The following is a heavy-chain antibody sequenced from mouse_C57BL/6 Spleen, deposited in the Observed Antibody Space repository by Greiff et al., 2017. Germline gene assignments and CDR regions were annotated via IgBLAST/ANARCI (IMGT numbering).Heavy chain of an antibody. J-gene: IGHJ2*01. V-gene: IGHV1-55*01. CDR2: IYPGSGST. Sequence: QVQLQQPGAELVKPGASVKMSCKASGYTFTSYWITWVKQRPGQGLEWIGDIYPGSGSTNYNEKFKSKATLTVDTSSSTAYMQLSSLTSEDSAVYYCARGDYYGSSPYFDDWGQGTTLTVSS. D-gene: IGHD1-1*01. CDR3: ARGDYYGSSPYFDD. CDR1: GYTFTSYW.